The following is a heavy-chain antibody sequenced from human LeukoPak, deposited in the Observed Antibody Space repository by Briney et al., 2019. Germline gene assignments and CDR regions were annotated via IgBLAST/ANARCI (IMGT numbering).Heavy chain of an antibody. D-gene: IGHD3-10*01. Sequence: RGSLRLSCAASGFTFSNYWMHWVRQAPGKGLVWVSRIHSAGNSTNYADSVKGRFTISRDNAKNTLYLQMNSLRAEDTAVYYCARVLRGAVVDWGQGTLVTVSS. CDR3: ARVLRGAVVD. V-gene: IGHV3-74*01. J-gene: IGHJ4*02. CDR2: IHSAGNST. CDR1: GFTFSNYW.